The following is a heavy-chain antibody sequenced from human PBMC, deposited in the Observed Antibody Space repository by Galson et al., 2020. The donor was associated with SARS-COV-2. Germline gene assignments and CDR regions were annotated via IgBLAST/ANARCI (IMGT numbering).Heavy chain of an antibody. CDR3: ARREYYYDSSGYYGAFDI. CDR1: GGSISSYY. J-gene: IGHJ3*02. D-gene: IGHD3-22*01. Sequence: SETLSLTCTVSGGSISSYYWSWIRQPPGKGLEWIGYIYYSGRTNYNPSLKSRVTISVDTSKNQFSLKLSSVTAADTAVYYCARREYYYDSSGYYGAFDIWGQGTMVTVSS. CDR2: IYYSGRT. V-gene: IGHV4-59*08.